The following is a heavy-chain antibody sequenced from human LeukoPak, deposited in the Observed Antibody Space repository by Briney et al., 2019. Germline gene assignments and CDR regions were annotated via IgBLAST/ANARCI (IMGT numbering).Heavy chain of an antibody. CDR2: INHSGST. J-gene: IGHJ6*04. CDR1: GGSISSGSYY. CDR3: ARGGFVIQLWSAGHGGVDV. Sequence: PSQTLSLTCTVSGGSISSGSYYWSWIRQPPGKGLEWIGEINHSGSTNYNPSLKSRVTISVDTSKNQFSLKLSSVTAADTAVYYCARGGFVIQLWSAGHGGVDVWGKGTTVTVSS. D-gene: IGHD5-18*01. V-gene: IGHV4-39*07.